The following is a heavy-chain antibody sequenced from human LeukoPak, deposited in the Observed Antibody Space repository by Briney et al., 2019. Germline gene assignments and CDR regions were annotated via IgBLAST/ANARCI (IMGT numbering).Heavy chain of an antibody. CDR2: ISSSGSTI. D-gene: IGHD4-17*01. J-gene: IGHJ4*02. V-gene: IGHV3-11*01. CDR3: ARPASSTVSYPDY. Sequence: GGSLRLSCAASGFTFSDYYMSWIRQAPGKGLEWVSYISSSGSTIYYADSVKGRFTISRDNAKNSLYLQMNSLRAEDTAVYYCARPASSTVSYPDYWGQGTPVTVSS. CDR1: GFTFSDYY.